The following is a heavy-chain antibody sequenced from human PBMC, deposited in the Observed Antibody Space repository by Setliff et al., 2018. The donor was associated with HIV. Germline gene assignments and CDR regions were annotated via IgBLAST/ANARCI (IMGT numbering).Heavy chain of an antibody. V-gene: IGHV1-69*06. CDR1: GDTFTSFA. D-gene: IGHD3-22*01. CDR2: IIPVFGTA. CDR3: ARDGQAVTSLMVVVSLKNGMDV. J-gene: IGHJ6*02. Sequence: ASVKVSCKGSGDTFTSFAINWVRQAPGQGLEWLGRIIPVFGTANYAQKFQARVTITVDKSTNTAYMALSSLTSEDRAIYYCARDGQAVTSLMVVVSLKNGMDVWGQGTTVTVSS.